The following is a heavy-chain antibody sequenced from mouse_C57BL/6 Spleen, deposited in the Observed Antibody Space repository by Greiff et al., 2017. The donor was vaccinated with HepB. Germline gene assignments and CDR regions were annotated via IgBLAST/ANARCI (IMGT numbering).Heavy chain of an antibody. J-gene: IGHJ4*01. V-gene: IGHV5-17*01. D-gene: IGHD1-1*01. CDR2: ISSGSSTI. CDR3: ASRGATVGAMDY. Sequence: EVKVVESGGGLVKPGGSLKLSCAASGFTFSDYGMHWVRQAPEKGLEWVAYISSGSSTIYYADTVKGRFTISRDNAKNTLFLQMTSLRSEDTAMYYCASRGATVGAMDYWGQGTSVTVSS. CDR1: GFTFSDYG.